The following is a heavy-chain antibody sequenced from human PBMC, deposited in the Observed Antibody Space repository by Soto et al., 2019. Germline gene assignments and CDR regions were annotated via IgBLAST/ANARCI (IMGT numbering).Heavy chain of an antibody. CDR1: GGSISSADFF. D-gene: IGHD3-16*01. CDR2: IYYSGNI. CDR3: ASGGNWFDP. V-gene: IGHV4-30-4*02. J-gene: IGHJ5*02. Sequence: SETLSLTCTVSGGSISSADFFWTWLRQPPGKGLEWLGYIYYSGNINYNPSLKSRVTISIDTSKNQFSLTLKSVTAADTAVYYCASGGNWFDPWGQGVLVTVSS.